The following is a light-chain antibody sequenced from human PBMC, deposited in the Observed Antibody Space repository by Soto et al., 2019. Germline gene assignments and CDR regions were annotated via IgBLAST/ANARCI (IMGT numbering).Light chain of an antibody. CDR2: DVN. J-gene: IGLJ2*01. CDR3: TSWTTITTMI. CDR1: SSDIGAYNF. Sequence: QSALTQPASGSGSPGQSITISCTGTSSDIGAYNFVSWYQQHPGKAPKLMLYDVNIRPSGVSNRFSGSKSGNTASLTISGLQAEDEADYYCTSWTTITTMIFGGGTKVTVL. V-gene: IGLV2-14*03.